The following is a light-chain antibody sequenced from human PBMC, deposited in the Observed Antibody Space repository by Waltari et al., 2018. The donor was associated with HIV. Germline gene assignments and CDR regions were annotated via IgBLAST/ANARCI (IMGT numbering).Light chain of an antibody. J-gene: IGLJ2*01. Sequence: QSVLTQPPSVSGTPGQKVTISCSGGSSNIGSNPVNWYQQLPGTAPKLLISSNNQRSSGVPDRFSGSKSGTSASLAISGLQSDDETDYYCAVRDDRLNGVLFGGGTRLTVL. CDR1: SSNIGSNP. CDR2: SNN. V-gene: IGLV1-44*01. CDR3: AVRDDRLNGVL.